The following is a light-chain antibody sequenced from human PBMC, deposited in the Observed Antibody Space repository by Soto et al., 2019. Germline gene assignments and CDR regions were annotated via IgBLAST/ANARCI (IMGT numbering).Light chain of an antibody. J-gene: IGKJ1*01. CDR3: QQYGSSPGT. CDR2: GSS. CDR1: QSVSSSY. V-gene: IGKV3-20*01. Sequence: EIVLTQSPGTLSLSPGERATLSCRASQSVSSSYLSWYQQKPGQAPRLLIYGSSSRATGIPDRFSGSGSGKDFTLTISRLEPEDFAVYYWQQYGSSPGTFGQGTKVEIK.